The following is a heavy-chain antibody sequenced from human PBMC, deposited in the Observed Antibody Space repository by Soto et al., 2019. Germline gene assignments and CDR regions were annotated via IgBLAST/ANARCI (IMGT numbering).Heavy chain of an antibody. V-gene: IGHV4-61*08. CDR3: ARRYGGNFDY. J-gene: IGHJ4*02. CDR2: IYYSGST. Sequence: SETLSLTCAVSGGSISSGGYYWSWIRQPPGKGLEWIGYIYYSGSTNYNPSLKSRVTISVDTSKNQFSLKLSSVTAADTAVYYCARRYGGNFDYWGQGTLVTVSS. CDR1: GGSISSGGYY. D-gene: IGHD1-26*01.